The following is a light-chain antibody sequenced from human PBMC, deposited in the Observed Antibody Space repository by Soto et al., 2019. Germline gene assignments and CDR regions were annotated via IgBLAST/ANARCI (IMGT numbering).Light chain of an antibody. CDR3: QQYGSAPPLT. Sequence: EIVLTQSPGTLSLSPGERATLSCRASQSVSSSFLAWYQQKPGQAPRLLIYGASSRATGIPDRFSGSGSGTDCTLTISRLEPEEFAVYYCQQYGSAPPLTFGGGTKVEIK. CDR1: QSVSSSF. V-gene: IGKV3-20*01. J-gene: IGKJ4*01. CDR2: GAS.